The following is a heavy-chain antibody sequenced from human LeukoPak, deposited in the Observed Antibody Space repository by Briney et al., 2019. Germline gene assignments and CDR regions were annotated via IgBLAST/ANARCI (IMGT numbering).Heavy chain of an antibody. CDR2: RSNNGSST. J-gene: IGHJ4*02. Sequence: GGSLRLSCAASGFTFSSYSMNWVRQAPGKGLELVSGRSNNGSSTYYADSVKGRFTISRDNAKNTLYLQMNSLRPDDSVVYYGAKETRSSFDYRGQRALVTV. D-gene: IGHD6-6*01. CDR1: GFTFSSYS. V-gene: IGHV3-23*01. CDR3: AKETRSSFDY.